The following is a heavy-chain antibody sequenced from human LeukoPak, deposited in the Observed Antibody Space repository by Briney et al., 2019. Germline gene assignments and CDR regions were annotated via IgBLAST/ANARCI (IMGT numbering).Heavy chain of an antibody. CDR3: ARGSTVTVVAPFDP. J-gene: IGHJ5*02. Sequence: GGSLRLSCAASGFSVSSNYMSWVRQAPERGPEWISVFYINGRTYYADSVKGRFTISRDNSMNMVFLQMTSLRVEDTAIYYCARGSTVTVVAPFDPWGQGTLVTVSS. CDR1: GFSVSSNY. D-gene: IGHD3-22*01. CDR2: FYINGRT. V-gene: IGHV3-66*01.